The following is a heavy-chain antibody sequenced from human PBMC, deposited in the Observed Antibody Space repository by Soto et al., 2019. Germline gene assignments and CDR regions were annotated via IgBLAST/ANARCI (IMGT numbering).Heavy chain of an antibody. CDR3: ARTRDNNINYYYALDV. CDR2: FDPEGGEA. Sequence: GASVKVSCKISGHTLTELSIHWVRQAPGKGLEWMGGFDPEGGEAIYAQKWHGRVTVTEDTVTDTAYMELSGLNSDDTAVYYCARTRDNNINYYYALDVWGPGTTVTVSS. D-gene: IGHD1-1*01. J-gene: IGHJ6*02. V-gene: IGHV1-24*01. CDR1: GHTLTELS.